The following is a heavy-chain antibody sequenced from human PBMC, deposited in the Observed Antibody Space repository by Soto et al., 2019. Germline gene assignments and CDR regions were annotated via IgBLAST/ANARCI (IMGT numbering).Heavy chain of an antibody. CDR2: ISAYNGNT. Sequence: ASVKVSCKASGCTFTSYGISWVRQAPGQGLEWMGWISAYNGNTNYAQKLQGRVTMTTDTSTSTAYMELRSLRSDDTAVYYCAREKRAHNWSYRWIDYWGQGTLVTVSS. J-gene: IGHJ4*02. CDR1: GCTFTSYG. D-gene: IGHD1-7*01. CDR3: AREKRAHNWSYRWIDY. V-gene: IGHV1-18*04.